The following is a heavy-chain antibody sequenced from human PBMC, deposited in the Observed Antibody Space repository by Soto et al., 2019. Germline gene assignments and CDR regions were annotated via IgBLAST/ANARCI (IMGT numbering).Heavy chain of an antibody. Sequence: EVQLLESGGGLVQPGGSLRLSCAASGFTFSSYAMSWVRQAPGKGLEWVSAISGSGGSTYYADSVKGRFTISRDNSKNTLYLQLNSLSAEDTAVYYCAKKPYSEFWSGPANWFDPWGQGTLVSVSS. CDR1: GFTFSSYA. CDR2: ISGSGGST. CDR3: AKKPYSEFWSGPANWFDP. D-gene: IGHD3-3*01. J-gene: IGHJ5*02. V-gene: IGHV3-23*01.